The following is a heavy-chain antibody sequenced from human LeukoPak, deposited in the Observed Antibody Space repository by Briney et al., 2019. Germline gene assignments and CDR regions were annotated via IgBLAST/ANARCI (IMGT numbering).Heavy chain of an antibody. CDR1: GFTFSSYA. V-gene: IGHV3-23*01. CDR2: ISDSGGRT. D-gene: IGHD3-10*01. Sequence: GGSLRLSCAASGFTFSSYAMSWVRHAPGKGLECVSGISDSGGRTNYADSAKGRFTISRDNSKNTLYLQMNSLRAEDTAVYYCAKASETELWFEVLSFGFDPWGQGTLVTVSS. CDR3: AKASETELWFEVLSFGFDP. J-gene: IGHJ5*02.